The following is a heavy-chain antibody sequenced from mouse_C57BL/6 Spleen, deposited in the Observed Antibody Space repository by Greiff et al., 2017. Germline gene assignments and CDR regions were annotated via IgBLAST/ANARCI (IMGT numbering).Heavy chain of an antibody. J-gene: IGHJ2*01. CDR3: ARVGDGSSLFDY. D-gene: IGHD1-1*01. V-gene: IGHV1-26*01. CDR1: GYTFTDYY. Sequence: EVQLQQSGPELVKPGASVKISCKASGYTFTDYYMNWVKQSHGKSLEWIGDINPNNGGTSYNQKFKGKATLTVDKSSSTAYMELRSLTSEDSAVYYCARVGDGSSLFDYWGQGTTLTVSS. CDR2: INPNNGGT.